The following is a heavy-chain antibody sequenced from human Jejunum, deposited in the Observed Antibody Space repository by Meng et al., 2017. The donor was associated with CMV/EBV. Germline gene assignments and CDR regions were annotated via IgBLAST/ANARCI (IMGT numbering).Heavy chain of an antibody. V-gene: IGHV3-21*04. J-gene: IGHJ4*02. CDR2: ISSTSYYI. Sequence: VGFSDYSMNWVRQAPGEGLEWVSSISSTSYYINYADSVKGRFTISRDNAKNLLYLQVNSLGAEDTAMYYCARTETYDSGTTQSFDFWGQGTLVTVSS. CDR3: ARTETYDSGTTQSFDF. D-gene: IGHD3-10*01. CDR1: VGFSDYS.